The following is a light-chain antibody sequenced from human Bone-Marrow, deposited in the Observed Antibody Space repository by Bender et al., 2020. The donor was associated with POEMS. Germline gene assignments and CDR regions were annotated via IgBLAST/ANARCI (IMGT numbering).Light chain of an antibody. Sequence: SFELTQPPSVSVSPGQTATITCSGDRLGDKYISWYQQRPGQSPVLVIYQDVRRPSGFPERFSASTSGNTATLTISRTQAMDEADYYCQAWDTTVVFGGGTRLTV. CDR1: RLGDKY. V-gene: IGLV3-1*01. CDR2: QDV. J-gene: IGLJ2*01. CDR3: QAWDTTVV.